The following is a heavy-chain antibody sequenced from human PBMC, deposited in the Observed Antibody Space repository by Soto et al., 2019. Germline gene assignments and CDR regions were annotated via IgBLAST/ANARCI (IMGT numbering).Heavy chain of an antibody. D-gene: IGHD5-18*01. CDR2: ISGSGGST. CDR1: GFTFSSYA. V-gene: IGHV3-23*01. Sequence: PGGSLRLSCAASGFTFSSYAMSWVRQAPGKGLEWVSAISGSGGSTYYADSVKGRFTISRDNSKNTLYLQMNSLRAEDTAVYYCAKDPHLIGLWVSYYYGMDVWGQGTTVTVSS. CDR3: AKDPHLIGLWVSYYYGMDV. J-gene: IGHJ6*02.